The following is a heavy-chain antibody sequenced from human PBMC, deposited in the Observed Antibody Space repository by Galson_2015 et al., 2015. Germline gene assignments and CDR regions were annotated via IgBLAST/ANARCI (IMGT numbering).Heavy chain of an antibody. D-gene: IGHD2-15*01. CDR2: ISSSSSYI. CDR1: GFTFSSYS. CDR3: ASSGDYYYGMDV. V-gene: IGHV3-21*01. J-gene: IGHJ6*02. Sequence: SLRLSCAASGFTFSSYSMNWVRQAPGKGLEWVSSISSSSSYIYYADSVKGRFTISRDNAKNSLYLQMNSLRAEDTAVYYCASSGDYYYGMDVWGQGTTVTVSS.